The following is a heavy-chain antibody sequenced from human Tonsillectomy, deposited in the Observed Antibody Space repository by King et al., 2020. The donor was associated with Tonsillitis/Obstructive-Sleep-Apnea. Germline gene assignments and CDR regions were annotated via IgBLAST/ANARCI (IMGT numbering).Heavy chain of an antibody. Sequence: QLVQSGAEVKKPGASVKVSCKASGYTFTGYYVHWVRQAPGQGLEWMGRINPNSGGTNYAQKFLGRVTMARDTSISTAYMELSRLRSDDTAVYYFAREQRGLELPHDYWGQGTLVTVSS. V-gene: IGHV1-2*06. CDR2: INPNSGGT. D-gene: IGHD1-7*01. CDR3: AREQRGLELPHDY. CDR1: GYTFTGYY. J-gene: IGHJ4*02.